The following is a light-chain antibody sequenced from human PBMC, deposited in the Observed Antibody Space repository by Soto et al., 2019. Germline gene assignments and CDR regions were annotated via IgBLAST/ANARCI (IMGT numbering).Light chain of an antibody. V-gene: IGLV1-40*01. J-gene: IGLJ2*01. CDR3: QAYDTSLRAVV. CDR2: GNI. Sequence: QSALTQPPSVSGAPGQRVTISCAGSISNIGAHYDVHWYQQIPGTAPKLLIYGNIHRPSGVPDRFSGSRSGTSASLAISGLQTGDEADYYCQAYDTSLRAVVFGGGTKVTVL. CDR1: ISNIGAHYD.